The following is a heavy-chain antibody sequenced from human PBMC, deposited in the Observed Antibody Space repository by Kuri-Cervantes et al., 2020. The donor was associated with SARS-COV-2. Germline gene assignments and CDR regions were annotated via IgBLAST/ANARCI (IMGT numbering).Heavy chain of an antibody. CDR2: ISAYNGNT. J-gene: IGHJ1*01. Sequence: ASVKVSCKASGYTFTSYDINWVRQATGQGLEWMGWISAYNGNTNYAQKLQVRVTMTTDTSTSTAYMELRSLRSDDTAVYYCARDVAVVPAAMVPKYFQHWGQGTLVTVSS. D-gene: IGHD2-2*01. CDR3: ARDVAVVPAAMVPKYFQH. CDR1: GYTFTSYD. V-gene: IGHV1-18*01.